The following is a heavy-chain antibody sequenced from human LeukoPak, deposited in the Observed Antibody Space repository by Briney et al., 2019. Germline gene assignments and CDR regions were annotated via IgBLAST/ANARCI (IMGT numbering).Heavy chain of an antibody. D-gene: IGHD6-6*01. CDR1: GFPFSSSG. V-gene: IGHV3-30*02. Sequence: GGSLRLSCAASGFPFSSSGMHWVRQAPGKGLEWVTFIHADGNSKYYADSVEGRFTVSRDSPKNTLSLQMNRLRVEDTAVYYCARSLTAREYFQRWGRGKLVTVSS. CDR2: IHADGNSK. CDR3: ARSLTAREYFQR. J-gene: IGHJ1*01.